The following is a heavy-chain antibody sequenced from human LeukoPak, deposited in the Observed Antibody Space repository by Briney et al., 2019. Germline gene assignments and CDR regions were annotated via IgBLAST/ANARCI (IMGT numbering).Heavy chain of an antibody. CDR2: ISSSGYYI. Sequence: GGSLRLSCAASGFTFSRYTMNWVRQSPGKGLEWVSSISSSGYYIYYADSVKGRFAISRDNAKNSLYLQMNSLRAEDTAVYYCARDLVSRSNYWGQGTPVTVSS. D-gene: IGHD6-6*01. J-gene: IGHJ4*02. CDR1: GFTFSRYT. V-gene: IGHV3-21*01. CDR3: ARDLVSRSNY.